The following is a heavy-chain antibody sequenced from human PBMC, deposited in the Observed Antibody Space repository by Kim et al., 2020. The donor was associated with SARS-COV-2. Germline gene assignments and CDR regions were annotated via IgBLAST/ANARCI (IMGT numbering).Heavy chain of an antibody. CDR2: INAGNGNT. CDR1: GYTFTSYA. CDR3: ARVKGDYPYSSSWVGP. D-gene: IGHD6-13*01. V-gene: IGHV1-3*01. Sequence: ASVKVSCKASGYTFTSYAMHWVRQAPGQRLEWMGWINAGNGNTKYSQKFQGRVTITRDTSASTAYMELSSLRSEDTAVYYCARVKGDYPYSSSWVGPWGQGTLVTVSS. J-gene: IGHJ5*02.